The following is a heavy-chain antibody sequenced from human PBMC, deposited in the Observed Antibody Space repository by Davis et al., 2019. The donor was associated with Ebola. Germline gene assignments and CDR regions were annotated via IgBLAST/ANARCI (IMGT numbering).Heavy chain of an antibody. D-gene: IGHD6-19*01. CDR3: TRPFTGAVAGEFDY. J-gene: IGHJ4*02. CDR2: IRSKAYGGTT. V-gene: IGHV3-49*04. CDR1: GFTFGDYA. Sequence: PGGSLRLSCTASGFTFGDYAMSWVRQAPGKGLEWVGFIRSKAYGGTTEYAASVKGRFTISRDDSKSIAYLQMNSLKTEDTAVYYCTRPFTGAVAGEFDYWGQGTLVTVSS.